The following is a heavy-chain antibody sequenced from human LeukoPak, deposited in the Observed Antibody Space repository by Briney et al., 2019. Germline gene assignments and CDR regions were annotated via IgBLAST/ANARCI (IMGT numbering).Heavy chain of an antibody. J-gene: IGHJ5*02. CDR3: ARDPLGGTRTGSWFDP. CDR1: GFTFSTNA. V-gene: IGHV3-21*01. Sequence: GGSLRLSCAASGFTFSTNAMTWVRQAPGKGLEWVSSISSSSSYIYYADSVKGRFTISRDNAKNSLYLQMNSLRAEDTAVYYCARDPLGGTRTGSWFDPWGQGTLVTVSS. CDR2: ISSSSSYI. D-gene: IGHD1-7*01.